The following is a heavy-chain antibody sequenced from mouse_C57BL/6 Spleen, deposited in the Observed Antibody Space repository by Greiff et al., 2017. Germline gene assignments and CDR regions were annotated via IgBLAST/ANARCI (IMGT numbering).Heavy chain of an antibody. CDR3: ARGDYYDYPLAY. Sequence: QVQLQQPGAELVKPGASVKMSCKASGYTFTSYWITWVKQRPGQGLEWIGDIYPGSGSTNYNEKFKSKATLTVDTSSSTAYMQLSSLTSEDSAVYYCARGDYYDYPLAYWGQGTLVTVSA. D-gene: IGHD2-4*01. CDR1: GYTFTSYW. V-gene: IGHV1-55*01. J-gene: IGHJ3*01. CDR2: IYPGSGST.